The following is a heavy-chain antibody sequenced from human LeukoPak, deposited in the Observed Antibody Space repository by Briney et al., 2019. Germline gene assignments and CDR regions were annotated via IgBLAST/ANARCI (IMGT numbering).Heavy chain of an antibody. CDR3: ASLGGKRANLPDY. CDR1: GDSISGSDYY. V-gene: IGHV4-39*01. Sequence: PSETLSLTCTVSGDSISGSDYYWGWIRRPPGKGLQWIGYIYYSGSTYYNPSLKSRVTISVDTSKNQFSLKLSSVTAADTAVYYCASLGGKRANLPDYWGQGTLVTVSS. J-gene: IGHJ4*02. D-gene: IGHD1-1*01. CDR2: IYYSGST.